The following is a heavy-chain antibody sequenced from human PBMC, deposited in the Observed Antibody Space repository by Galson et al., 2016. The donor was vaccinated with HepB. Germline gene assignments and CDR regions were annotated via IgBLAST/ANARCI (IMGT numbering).Heavy chain of an antibody. CDR1: GGSISSGAYY. D-gene: IGHD2-2*01. Sequence: TLSLTCSVSGGSISSGAYYWNWIRQHPGKGLEWIGYISFSGSTHYNPSLQSRVTISADTSKMQFSLQLTSVTAADTAVYYCARDRGYCSRTSCYDHLNFDYWGQGILVTVSS. CDR3: ARDRGYCSRTSCYDHLNFDY. CDR2: ISFSGST. V-gene: IGHV4-31*03. J-gene: IGHJ4*02.